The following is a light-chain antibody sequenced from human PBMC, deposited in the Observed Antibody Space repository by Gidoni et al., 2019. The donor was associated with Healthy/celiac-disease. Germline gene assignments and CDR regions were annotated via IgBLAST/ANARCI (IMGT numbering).Light chain of an antibody. CDR1: QSLLHSNGYNY. CDR3: MQALQTPPYT. CDR2: LGS. Sequence: IVMTQSPLSLPVTPGEPASISCRSSQSLLHSNGYNYLDWYLQKPGQSPQLLIYLGSNRASGVPDRFSGSGSGTDFTLKISRAEAEDVGVYYCMQALQTPPYTFGQGTKLEIK. V-gene: IGKV2-28*01. J-gene: IGKJ2*01.